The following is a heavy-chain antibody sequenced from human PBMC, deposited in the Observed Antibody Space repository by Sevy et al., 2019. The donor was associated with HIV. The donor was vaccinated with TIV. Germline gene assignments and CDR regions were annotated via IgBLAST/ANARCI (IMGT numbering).Heavy chain of an antibody. Sequence: SETLSLTCTVSGGSVSSGSYYWSWIRQPPGKGLEWIGYIYYSGSTNYNPSLKSRVTISVDTSKNQFSLKLSSVTAADTAVYYCARTYYYDSSGYHYLAYWGQGTLVTVSS. D-gene: IGHD3-22*01. CDR1: GGSVSSGSYY. V-gene: IGHV4-61*01. CDR3: ARTYYYDSSGYHYLAY. J-gene: IGHJ4*02. CDR2: IYYSGST.